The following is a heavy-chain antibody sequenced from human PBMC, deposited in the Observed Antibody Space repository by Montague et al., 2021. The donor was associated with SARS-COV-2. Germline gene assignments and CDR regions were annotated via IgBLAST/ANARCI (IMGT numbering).Heavy chain of an antibody. J-gene: IGHJ3*02. Sequence: SLRLSCAASGFTFSSYAMHWVHQAPGKGLEWVAVISYDGSNKYYADSVKGRFTISRDNSKNTLYLQMNSLRAEDTAVYYCARGRGVITFGGVIGYDAFDIWGQRTMVTVSS. V-gene: IGHV3-30-3*01. CDR2: ISYDGSNK. D-gene: IGHD3-16*02. CDR1: GFTFSSYA. CDR3: ARGRGVITFGGVIGYDAFDI.